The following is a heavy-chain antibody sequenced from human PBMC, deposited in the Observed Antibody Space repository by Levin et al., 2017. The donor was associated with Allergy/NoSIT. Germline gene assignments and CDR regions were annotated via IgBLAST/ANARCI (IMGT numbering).Heavy chain of an antibody. D-gene: IGHD6-6*01. Sequence: ASVKVSCKASGYTFTSYGISWVRQAPGQGLEWRGWISAYNGNTNYAQKLQGRVTMTTDTSTSTAYMELRSLRCDDTAVYYCARDPPPYSSSSKFYYFGMDLCGQAPTVPVSS. V-gene: IGHV1-18*01. CDR3: ARDPPPYSSSSKFYYFGMDL. CDR2: ISAYNGNT. CDR1: GYTFTSYG. J-gene: IGHJ6*02.